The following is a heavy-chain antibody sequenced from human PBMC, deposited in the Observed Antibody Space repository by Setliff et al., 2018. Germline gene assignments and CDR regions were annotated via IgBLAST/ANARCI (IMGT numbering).Heavy chain of an antibody. V-gene: IGHV3-9*01. J-gene: IGHJ4*02. CDR3: AKERSTVTTPLFAF. D-gene: IGHD4-17*01. CDR1: GFTFDDYA. Sequence: LSLTCAASGFTFDDYAMHWVRQVPGKGLEWVSGISWKTGTIGYADSVKGRFTISRDDSKNTLYLQMSGLRAEDTAIYFCAKERSTVTTPLFAFWGQGTLVTVSS. CDR2: ISWKTGTI.